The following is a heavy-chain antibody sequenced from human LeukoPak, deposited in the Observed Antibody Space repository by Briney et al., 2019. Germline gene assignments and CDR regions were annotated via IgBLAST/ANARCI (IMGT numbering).Heavy chain of an antibody. Sequence: SETLSLTCTVSGGSISSGSYYWSWIRQPAGKGLEWIGRIYTSGSTNYNPSLKSRVTISVDTSKNQFSLKLSSVTAADTAVYYCARAQVRYCSSISCYGYYYYYMDVWGKGTTVTVSS. J-gene: IGHJ6*03. D-gene: IGHD2-2*01. CDR3: ARAQVRYCSSISCYGYYYYYMDV. CDR2: IYTSGST. V-gene: IGHV4-61*02. CDR1: GGSISSGSYY.